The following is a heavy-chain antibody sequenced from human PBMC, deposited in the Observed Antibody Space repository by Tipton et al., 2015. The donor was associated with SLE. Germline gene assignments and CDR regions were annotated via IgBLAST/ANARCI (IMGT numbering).Heavy chain of an antibody. J-gene: IGHJ4*02. CDR1: GFTFRTFG. CDR3: ASILGNTNPRDF. V-gene: IGHV3-30*02. Sequence: SLRLSCAASGFTFRTFGMHWVRQAPGKGLEWVSFIRFDGNVKQYADPVRGRFTISRDNSKNTLSLQMDSLRPEDTSIYYCASILGNTNPRDFWGQGTLVTVSS. CDR2: IRFDGNVK. D-gene: IGHD2-8*01.